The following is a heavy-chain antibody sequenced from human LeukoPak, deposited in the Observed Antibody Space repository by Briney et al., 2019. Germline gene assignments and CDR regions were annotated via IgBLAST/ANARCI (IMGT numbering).Heavy chain of an antibody. Sequence: ASVKVSCKASGYTFTRYYMHWGRQAPGQWLEWMGIINPSGGSTSYAQKFQGRVTMTRDTSTSTVYMELSSLRSEDTAVYYCARGEGYGDFDYWGQGTLVTVSS. V-gene: IGHV1-46*01. J-gene: IGHJ4*02. CDR3: ARGEGYGDFDY. D-gene: IGHD4-17*01. CDR1: GYTFTRYY. CDR2: INPSGGST.